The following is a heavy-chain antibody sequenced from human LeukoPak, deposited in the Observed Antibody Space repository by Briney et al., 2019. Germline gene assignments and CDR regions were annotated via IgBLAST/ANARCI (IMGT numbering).Heavy chain of an antibody. Sequence: GASVKVSCKASGGTFSSYAISWVRQAPGQGLEWMGGIIPIFGTENYAQKFQGRVTITTDESTSTAYMELSSLRSEDTAVYYCASQRGPVIYSGSPGAFDIWGQGTMVTVSS. CDR1: GGTFSSYA. D-gene: IGHD1-26*01. CDR2: IIPIFGTE. J-gene: IGHJ3*02. CDR3: ASQRGPVIYSGSPGAFDI. V-gene: IGHV1-69*05.